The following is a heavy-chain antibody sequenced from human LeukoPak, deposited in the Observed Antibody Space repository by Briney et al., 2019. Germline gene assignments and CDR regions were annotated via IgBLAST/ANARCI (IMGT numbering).Heavy chain of an antibody. D-gene: IGHD3-16*02. CDR3: ARDQDDYVWGSYRYPDY. J-gene: IGHJ4*02. CDR2: IKQDGSEK. CDR1: GFTFSSYW. Sequence: GGSLRLSCAASGFTFSSYWMSWVRQAPGKGLEWVANIKQDGSEKYYVDSVKGRFTTSRDNAKNSLYLQMNSLRAEDTAVYYCARDQDDYVWGSYRYPDYWGQGTLVTVSS. V-gene: IGHV3-7*01.